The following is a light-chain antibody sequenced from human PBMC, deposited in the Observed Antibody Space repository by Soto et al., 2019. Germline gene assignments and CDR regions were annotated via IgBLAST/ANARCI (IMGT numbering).Light chain of an antibody. CDR2: NTS. CDR3: QHYGGSFI. Sequence: EIVLTQSPGTLSLSPGEGATVSCRVSQSINSKSLVWYQRKFGQAPRLLIYNTSTRATGIPARFSGSGSGTDFTLSISGLEPEDFDVYYCQHYGGSFIFGPGTKVDFK. V-gene: IGKV3-20*01. CDR1: QSINSKS. J-gene: IGKJ3*01.